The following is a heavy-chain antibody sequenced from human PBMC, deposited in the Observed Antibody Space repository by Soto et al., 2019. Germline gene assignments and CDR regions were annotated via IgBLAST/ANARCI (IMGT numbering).Heavy chain of an antibody. V-gene: IGHV1-69*01. Sequence: QVQLVQSGTEVKKPGSSVKVSCKASGGTFNKYAIDWVRQAPGQGLEWMGGIIPLFGTPNYAQKFQGRVTISADEVTSTAYMELSSLRSEDTGVYYCAREAAAGYYYYGMDVWGQGTTVTVSS. D-gene: IGHD6-13*01. J-gene: IGHJ6*02. CDR2: IIPLFGTP. CDR1: GGTFNKYA. CDR3: AREAAAGYYYYGMDV.